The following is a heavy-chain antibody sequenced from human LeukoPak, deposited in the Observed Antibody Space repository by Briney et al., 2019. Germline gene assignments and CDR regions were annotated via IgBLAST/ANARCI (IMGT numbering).Heavy chain of an antibody. CDR2: VYYSGST. J-gene: IGHJ4*02. D-gene: IGHD5-18*01. CDR3: ARGPYSLFDY. V-gene: IGHV4-59*08. Sequence: SETLSLTCTVSGGSISSYYWSWIRRPPGKGLEWIGYVYYSGSTNYNPALKSRVTISIDTSKSQFSLKLSSVTAADTAVYYCARGPYSLFDYWGQGTLVTVSS. CDR1: GGSISSYY.